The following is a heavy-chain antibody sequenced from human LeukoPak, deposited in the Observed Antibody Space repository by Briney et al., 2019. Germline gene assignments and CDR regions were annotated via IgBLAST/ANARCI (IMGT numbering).Heavy chain of an antibody. D-gene: IGHD6-13*01. CDR2: THHSGST. CDR3: ARVAAGIGFFQH. J-gene: IGHJ1*01. V-gene: IGHV4-38-2*02. Sequence: SETLSLTCIVSGYSISSGYYWGWSRQPPGKGLEWIGNTHHSGSTYYNPSLKSRVTISVDTSKNQLSLKVSSVTAADTAVYYCARVAAGIGFFQHWGQGTLVTVSS. CDR1: GYSISSGYY.